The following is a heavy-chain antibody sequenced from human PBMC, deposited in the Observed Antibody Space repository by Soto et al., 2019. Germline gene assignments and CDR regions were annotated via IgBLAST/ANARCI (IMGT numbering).Heavy chain of an antibody. V-gene: IGHV1-69*06. D-gene: IGHD2-21*01. CDR1: GSRFSNYV. Sequence: SVKVSCKVSGSRFSNYVISWVRQAPGHGLEWLGRIIPIFNSTKYAQSFQGRVTITADKSTSTASLELSSLRSDDTAVYYCAREGRGKKDGYNALRSLRYWGPGTMVTV. CDR2: IIPIFNST. J-gene: IGHJ4*02. CDR3: AREGRGKKDGYNALRSLRY.